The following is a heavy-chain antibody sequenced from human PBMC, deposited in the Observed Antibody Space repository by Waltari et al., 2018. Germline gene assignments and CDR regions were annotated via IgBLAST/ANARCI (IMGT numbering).Heavy chain of an antibody. Sequence: EVQLVQSGAEVKKPGESLRISCKGSGYSFTDYWILWVRQMPGKGLEWGGRIGPRDSSTVYNSSFQGHVTVSADKSISTAYLQWSSLKASDTAMYFCARRVVREPFDHWGQGTLVTVSS. CDR2: IGPRDSST. D-gene: IGHD3-10*02. CDR3: ARRVVREPFDH. J-gene: IGHJ4*02. CDR1: GYSFTDYW. V-gene: IGHV5-10-1*03.